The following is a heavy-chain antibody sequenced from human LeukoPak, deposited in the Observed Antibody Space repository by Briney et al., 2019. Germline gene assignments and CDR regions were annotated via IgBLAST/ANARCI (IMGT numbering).Heavy chain of an antibody. V-gene: IGHV3-21*01. CDR3: ARAGGVYYDSSGYSGITYYFDY. CDR2: ISIRRNYI. Sequence: GGSLRLSCAASGFTFSTYNMNWVRQPQGKGLNGFPSISIRRNYIYYADSVKGRFTISRDNAKNSLYLQMNSLRAEDTAVYYCARAGGVYYDSSGYSGITYYFDYWGQGTLVTVSS. J-gene: IGHJ4*02. D-gene: IGHD3-22*01. CDR1: GFTFSTYN.